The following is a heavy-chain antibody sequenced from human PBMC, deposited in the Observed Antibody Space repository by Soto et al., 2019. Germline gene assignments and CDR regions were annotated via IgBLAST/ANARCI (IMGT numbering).Heavy chain of an antibody. V-gene: IGHV4-59*01. J-gene: IGHJ4*01. CDR1: GDSNSGYY. CDR3: AKYRRTNEERYNFAY. D-gene: IGHD1-1*01. CDR2: IYYTGST. Sequence: SETLSLTCTVSGDSNSGYYWSWIRQPPGRGLEWIGYIYYTGSTNYNPSLKGRVTMSVDTSKNQFSLKLSSVTAADTAVYFCAKYRRTNEERYNFAYWGHGALVTVS.